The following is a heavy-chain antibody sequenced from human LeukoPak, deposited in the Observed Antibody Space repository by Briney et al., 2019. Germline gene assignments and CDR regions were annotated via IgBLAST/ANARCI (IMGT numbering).Heavy chain of an antibody. D-gene: IGHD6-19*01. CDR1: GFTFSSYW. CDR2: INSDGSTT. V-gene: IGHV3-74*01. CDR3: ARAVAGPSHLDY. J-gene: IGHJ4*02. Sequence: GGSLRLSCAASGFTFSSYWMHWARQAPGKGLVWVARINSDGSTTTYADSVKGRFTISRDNAKNTLYLQMNSLRAEDTAVFYCARAVAGPSHLDYWGQGTLVTVSS.